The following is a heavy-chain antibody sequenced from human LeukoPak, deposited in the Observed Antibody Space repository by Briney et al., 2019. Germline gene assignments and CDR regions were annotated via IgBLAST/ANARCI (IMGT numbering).Heavy chain of an antibody. CDR2: INSDGSST. V-gene: IGHV3-74*01. Sequence: GGSLRLSCAASGFTFSSIWMHWVRQAPGKGLVWVSRINSDGSSTIYADSVKGRFTISRDNAKNTLYLQMNSLRAEDTAVYYCAELGITMIGGVWGKGTTVTISS. D-gene: IGHD3-10*02. CDR1: GFTFSSIW. CDR3: AELGITMIGGV. J-gene: IGHJ6*04.